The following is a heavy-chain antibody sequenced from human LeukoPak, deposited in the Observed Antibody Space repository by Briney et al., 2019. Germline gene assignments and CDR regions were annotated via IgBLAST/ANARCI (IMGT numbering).Heavy chain of an antibody. J-gene: IGHJ4*02. CDR2: ISSNGGST. Sequence: GGSLRLSCAASGFTFSSYAMHWVRQAPGKGLEYVSAISSNGGSTYYATSVKGRFTISRDNSKNTLYLQMGSLRAEDMAVYYCARDPDDHDYWGQGTLVTVSS. V-gene: IGHV3-64*01. CDR3: ARDPDDHDY. CDR1: GFTFSSYA.